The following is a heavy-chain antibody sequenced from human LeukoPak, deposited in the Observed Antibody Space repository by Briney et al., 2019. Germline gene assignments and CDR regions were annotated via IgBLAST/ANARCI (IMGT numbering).Heavy chain of an antibody. D-gene: IGHD6-19*01. J-gene: IGHJ4*02. CDR1: GFTFCTYA. Sequence: GGSLRLSCAASGFTFCTYAFSWVRQAPGKGLEWVSAISNSGDKTYYAESVAGRFTIFRDNSKSTLYLQANSLRAEDTAVYYCAKHGSGRYFDYWGQGTLVTVSS. V-gene: IGHV3-23*01. CDR3: AKHGSGRYFDY. CDR2: ISNSGDKT.